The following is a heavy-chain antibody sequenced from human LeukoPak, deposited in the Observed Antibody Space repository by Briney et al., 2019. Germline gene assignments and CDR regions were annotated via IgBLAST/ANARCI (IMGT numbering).Heavy chain of an antibody. CDR2: ISGSGGST. V-gene: IGHV3-23*01. CDR1: GFTFSSYA. Sequence: GGSLRLSCAASGFTFSSYAMSWVRQTPGKGLEWVSAISGSGGSTYYADSVKGRFTISRDNSKNTLYLQMNSLRAEDTAVYYCARGRSGYYYENWFDPWGQGTLVTVSS. J-gene: IGHJ5*02. CDR3: ARGRSGYYYENWFDP. D-gene: IGHD3-22*01.